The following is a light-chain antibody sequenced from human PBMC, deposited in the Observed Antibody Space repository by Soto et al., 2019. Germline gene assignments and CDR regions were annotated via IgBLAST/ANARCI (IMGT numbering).Light chain of an antibody. J-gene: IGKJ5*01. CDR3: QQYGSSPRT. CDR2: GAS. Sequence: EIVLTQFPGTLSLSPGERATLSFRASQTVSDNSLAWYQQKVGRAPRALIYGASNRATGIPDRFSGGGSGTDFTLTITGLEPEDFAVYYCQQYGSSPRTFGQGTRLEIK. V-gene: IGKV3-20*01. CDR1: QTVSDNS.